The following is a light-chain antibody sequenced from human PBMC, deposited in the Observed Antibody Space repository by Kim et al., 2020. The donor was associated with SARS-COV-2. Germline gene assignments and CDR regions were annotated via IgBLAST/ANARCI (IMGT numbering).Light chain of an antibody. CDR2: DVS. CDR1: SSDVGTYKY. J-gene: IGLJ2*01. CDR3: SSYTSSSTLVV. Sequence: QSALTQPASVSGSPGQSITISCTGTSSDVGTYKYVSWYQQHPGKAPKLMIYDVSNRPSGVSTRFSGSKSGNTASLTISGLQAEDEGDYYCSSYTSSSTLVVFGGGTQLTVL. V-gene: IGLV2-14*03.